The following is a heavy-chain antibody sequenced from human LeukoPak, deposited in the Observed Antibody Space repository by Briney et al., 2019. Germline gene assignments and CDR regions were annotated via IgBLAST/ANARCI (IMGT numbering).Heavy chain of an antibody. J-gene: IGHJ4*02. V-gene: IGHV3-30-3*01. CDR2: ISYDGSNK. CDR3: ARDGDIGYCSSTSCYNVIFPDY. D-gene: IGHD2-2*02. CDR1: GFTFSSSA. Sequence: PGGSLRLSCAASGFTFSSSAMQWVRQAPGKGLEWVAVISYDGSNKYYADSVKGRFTISRDNSKNTLYLQMNSLRAEDTAVYYCARDGDIGYCSSTSCYNVIFPDYWGQGTLVTVSS.